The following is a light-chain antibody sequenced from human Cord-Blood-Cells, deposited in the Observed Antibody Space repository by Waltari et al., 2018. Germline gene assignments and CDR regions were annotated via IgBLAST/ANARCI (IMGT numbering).Light chain of an antibody. CDR2: AAS. J-gene: IGKJ4*01. CDR1: QSISSY. Sequence: DIQMTQSPSSLSASVGDRVTIPCRASQSISSYLNWYQQKLGKAPKLLIYAASSLQSGVPSRFSGSGSGTDFTLTISSLQPEDFATYYCQQSYSTPPTFGGGTKVEIK. CDR3: QQSYSTPPT. V-gene: IGKV1-39*01.